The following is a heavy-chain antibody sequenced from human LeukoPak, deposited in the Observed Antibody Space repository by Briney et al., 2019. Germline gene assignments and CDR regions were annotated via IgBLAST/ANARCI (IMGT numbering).Heavy chain of an antibody. V-gene: IGHV4-39*07. CDR1: GGSISSSSYY. CDR2: IYYSGST. CDR3: ARDYWGSLDY. J-gene: IGHJ4*02. Sequence: PSETLSLTCTVSGGSISSSSYYWGWIRQPPGKGLEWIGSIYYSGSTNYNPSLRSRLTISVDTSKNQFSLKLTSVTAADTAVYYCARDYWGSLDYWGQGTLVTVSS. D-gene: IGHD7-27*01.